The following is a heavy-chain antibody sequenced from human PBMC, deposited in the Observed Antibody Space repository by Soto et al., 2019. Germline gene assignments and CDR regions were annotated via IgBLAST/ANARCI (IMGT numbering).Heavy chain of an antibody. CDR2: IKSKTDGGTT. Sequence: GGSLRLSCAASGFTFSNACMNWVRQAPGKGLEWVGRIKSKTDGGTTDYAAPVKGRFTISRDDSKNTLYLQMNSLKTEDTAVYYCTTELIDCTNGVCPTYYYYGMDVWGQGTTVTVSS. V-gene: IGHV3-15*07. D-gene: IGHD2-8*01. CDR3: TTELIDCTNGVCPTYYYYGMDV. CDR1: GFTFSNAC. J-gene: IGHJ6*02.